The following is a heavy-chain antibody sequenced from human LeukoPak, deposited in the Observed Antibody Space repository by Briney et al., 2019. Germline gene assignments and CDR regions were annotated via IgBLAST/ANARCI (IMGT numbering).Heavy chain of an antibody. J-gene: IGHJ4*02. CDR2: IYYSGST. CDR3: ARAAFGGVIVMYYFDY. CDR1: GGSISTYY. D-gene: IGHD3-16*02. Sequence: SETLSLTCTVSGGSISTYYWSWIRQPPGKGLEWIGYIYYSGSTNYNPSLKSRVTISIDTSKNQFSLKLSSVTAADTAVYYCARAAFGGVIVMYYFDYWGQGTLVTVSS. V-gene: IGHV4-59*01.